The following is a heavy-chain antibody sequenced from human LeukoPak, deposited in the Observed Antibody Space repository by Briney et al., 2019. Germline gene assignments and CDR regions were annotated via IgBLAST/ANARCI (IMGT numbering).Heavy chain of an antibody. Sequence: PGGSLRLSCAASGFTFSSYEMNWVRQAPGKGLEWVSYISSSGSTIYYADSVKGRFTISRDNAKNSLYLQMKSLRAEDTAVYYCARERGDYGDYFDYWGQGTLVTVSS. CDR1: GFTFSSYE. D-gene: IGHD4-17*01. CDR2: ISSSGSTI. V-gene: IGHV3-48*03. CDR3: ARERGDYGDYFDY. J-gene: IGHJ4*02.